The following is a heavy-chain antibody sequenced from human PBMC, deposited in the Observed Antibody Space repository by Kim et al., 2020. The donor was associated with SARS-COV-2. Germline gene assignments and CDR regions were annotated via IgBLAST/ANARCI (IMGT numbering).Heavy chain of an antibody. CDR3: ARDFGRGDGYYDY. V-gene: IGHV1-2*06. CDR1: GYTFTGYY. D-gene: IGHD3-10*01. CDR2: INPNSGGT. Sequence: ASVKVSCKASGYTFTGYYMHWVRQAPGQGLEWMGRINPNSGGTNYAQKFQGRVTMTRDTSISTAYMELSRLRSDDTAVYYCARDFGRGDGYYDYWGQGTLVTVSS. J-gene: IGHJ4*02.